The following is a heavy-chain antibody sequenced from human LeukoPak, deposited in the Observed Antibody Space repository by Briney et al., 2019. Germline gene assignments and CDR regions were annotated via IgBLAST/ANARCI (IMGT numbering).Heavy chain of an antibody. Sequence: TGGSLRLSCAASGFTFSRYYMHWVRQASGKGLVWVSRINSDGSSTTYADSVKGRFTISRDNAKNTLYLQMNSLRAEDTAVYYCARAGIAAAGPYYWGQGTLVTVSS. D-gene: IGHD6-13*01. CDR2: INSDGSST. J-gene: IGHJ4*02. CDR1: GFTFSRYY. CDR3: ARAGIAAAGPYY. V-gene: IGHV3-74*01.